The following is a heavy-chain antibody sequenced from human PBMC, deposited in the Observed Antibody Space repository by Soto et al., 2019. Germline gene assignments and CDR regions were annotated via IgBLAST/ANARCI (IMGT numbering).Heavy chain of an antibody. V-gene: IGHV1-69*06. CDR2: IIPLSGTP. D-gene: IGHD5-18*01. CDR1: GGTFSNYA. J-gene: IGHJ5*02. Sequence: QVQLVQSGAEVKKPGSSVKVSCKASGGTFSNYALTWVRRAPGQGLEWMGGIIPLSGTPNYAQKFQGRVTITADKSTTTVYMELSGLRAEDTAVYYCTRGIQLWSWGQGTLVTVSS. CDR3: TRGIQLWS.